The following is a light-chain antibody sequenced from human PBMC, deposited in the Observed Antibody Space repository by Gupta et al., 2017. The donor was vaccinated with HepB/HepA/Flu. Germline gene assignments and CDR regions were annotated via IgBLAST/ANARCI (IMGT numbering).Light chain of an antibody. J-gene: IGLJ2*01. Sequence: SALTQPASVPGSPGQSITISCTATSSDVGNFNYVSWYQQHPGKAPKLIIYDLSNRPAGVSNRFSGSKSGNTASLTISGRQAEDEAHYYCSLDTASSPVAFGGGTNLTVL. CDR3: SLDTASSPVA. CDR1: SSDVGNFNY. CDR2: DLS. V-gene: IGLV2-14*03.